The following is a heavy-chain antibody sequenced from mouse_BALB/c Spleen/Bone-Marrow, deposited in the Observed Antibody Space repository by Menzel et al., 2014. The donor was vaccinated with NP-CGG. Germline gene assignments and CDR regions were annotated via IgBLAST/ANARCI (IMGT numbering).Heavy chain of an antibody. J-gene: IGHJ4*01. CDR2: FHPFNDDT. CDR3: ARKGPRNAMDY. D-gene: IGHD3-3*01. CDR1: GYTFTTYP. V-gene: IGHV1-47*01. Sequence: QVQLQQPGAEVVKPGASVKMSRKALGYTFTTYPIEWMKQNHGKSLEWIGNFHPFNDDTKYNEKFKDKAKLTVEKSSSTVYLEVSRLTSDDSAIYYCARKGPRNAMDYWGQGTSVTVSS.